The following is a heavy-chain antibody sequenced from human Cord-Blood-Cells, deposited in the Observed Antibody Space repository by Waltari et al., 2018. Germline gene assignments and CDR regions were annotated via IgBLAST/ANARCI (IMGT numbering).Heavy chain of an antibody. V-gene: IGHV6-1*01. CDR2: TYYRSKWYN. CDR1: GDSVSSNSAA. Sequence: QVQLQQSGPGLVKPSQTPPTTCAISGDSVSSNSAAWHWISQHPSRGLDWLGRTYYRSKWYNDYELSVKSRITITPDTSKNQFSLQLNSVTPEDTAVYYCARDPGGDEYSSSSGDYWGQGTLVTVSS. CDR3: ARDPGGDEYSSSSGDY. D-gene: IGHD6-6*01. J-gene: IGHJ4*02.